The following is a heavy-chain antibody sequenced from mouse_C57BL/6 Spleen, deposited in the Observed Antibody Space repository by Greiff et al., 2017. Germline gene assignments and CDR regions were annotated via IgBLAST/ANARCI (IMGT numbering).Heavy chain of an antibody. CDR2: IYPGSGNT. J-gene: IGHJ2*01. V-gene: IGHV1-76*01. CDR1: GYTFTDYY. Sequence: VQLQQSGAELVRPGASVKLSCKASGYTFTDYYINWVKQRPGQGLEWIARIYPGSGNTYYNEKFKGKATLTAEKSSSTAYMQLSSLTSEDSAVYFCARGLEAFDYWGQGTTLTVSS. CDR3: ARGLEAFDY.